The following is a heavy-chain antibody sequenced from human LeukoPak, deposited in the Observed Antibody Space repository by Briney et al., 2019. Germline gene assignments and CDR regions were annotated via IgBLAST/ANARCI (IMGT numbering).Heavy chain of an antibody. Sequence: GGSLRLSCAASGFTFSTYGMNWVRQAPGKGLEWVSYISSRSGIIYYADSVKGRFTISRDNAENSMFLQMNSLRAEDTAMYYCARGGDYGDRSVYWGQGTLVTVSS. CDR1: GFTFSTYG. J-gene: IGHJ1*01. CDR3: ARGGDYGDRSVY. D-gene: IGHD4-17*01. CDR2: ISSRSGII. V-gene: IGHV3-48*01.